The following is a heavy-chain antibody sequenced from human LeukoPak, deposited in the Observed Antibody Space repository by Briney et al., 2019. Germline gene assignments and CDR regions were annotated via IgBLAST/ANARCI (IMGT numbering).Heavy chain of an antibody. CDR2: ISSSSSYI. D-gene: IGHD5-12*01. J-gene: IGHJ5*02. Sequence: GGSLRLSCAASGFTFSSYSMNWVRQAPGKGLEWVSSISSSSSYIYYADSVKGRFTISRDSAKNSLYLQMNSLRAEDTAVYYCARDNPVWWLRGWFDPWGQGTLVTVSS. CDR3: ARDNPVWWLRGWFDP. V-gene: IGHV3-21*01. CDR1: GFTFSSYS.